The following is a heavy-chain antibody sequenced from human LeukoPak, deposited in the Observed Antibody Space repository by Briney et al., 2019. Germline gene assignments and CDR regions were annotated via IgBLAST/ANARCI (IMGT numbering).Heavy chain of an antibody. D-gene: IGHD3-22*01. V-gene: IGHV4-59*08. J-gene: IGHJ5*02. Sequence: PSETLSLTCTVSGGSISSYYWSWIRQPPGKGLEWIGYIYYSGSTNYNPSLKSRVTISVDTSKNQFSLKLSSVTAADTAVYYCARHMSRYDSSGCLSWGQGTLVTVSS. CDR1: GGSISSYY. CDR3: ARHMSRYDSSGCLS. CDR2: IYYSGST.